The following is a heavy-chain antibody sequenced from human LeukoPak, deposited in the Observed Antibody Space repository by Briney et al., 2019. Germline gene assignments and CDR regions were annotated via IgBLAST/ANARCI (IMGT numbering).Heavy chain of an antibody. CDR3: ARTGEVTTVCDS. Sequence: SGTLSLTCAVSGGSISSSNWWSWVRQPPGKGLEWIGEIYHSGSTNYNPSLKSRVTIAVDTSKNQFSLKLTSVTAADTAVYYCARTGEVTTVCDSWGQGNLVTVSS. CDR1: GGSISSSNW. V-gene: IGHV4-4*02. D-gene: IGHD4-17*01. J-gene: IGHJ4*02. CDR2: IYHSGST.